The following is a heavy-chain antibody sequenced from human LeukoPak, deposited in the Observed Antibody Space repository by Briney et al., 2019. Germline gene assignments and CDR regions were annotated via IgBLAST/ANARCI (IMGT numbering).Heavy chain of an antibody. D-gene: IGHD2-15*01. Sequence: GASVKVSCKASGYTFTGYYMHWVRQAPGQGLEWMGWINPNSGGTNYAQKFQGRVTMTRDTSISTAYMELSRLRSDDTAVYYCARDCSGGSCFLYFDYWGQGTLVTVSS. V-gene: IGHV1-2*02. CDR1: GYTFTGYY. J-gene: IGHJ4*02. CDR2: INPNSGGT. CDR3: ARDCSGGSCFLYFDY.